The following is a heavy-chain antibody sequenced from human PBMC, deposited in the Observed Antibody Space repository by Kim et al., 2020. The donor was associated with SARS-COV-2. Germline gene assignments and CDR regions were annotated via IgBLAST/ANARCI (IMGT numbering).Heavy chain of an antibody. D-gene: IGHD3-10*01. V-gene: IGHV3-20*03. Sequence: ADSVDGRFTISRDNAKKSLYLQLNSLRAEDTAFYYCTRVDGCGSYKYYADFWGRGTLVTVSA. J-gene: IGHJ4*02. CDR3: TRVDGCGSYKYYADF.